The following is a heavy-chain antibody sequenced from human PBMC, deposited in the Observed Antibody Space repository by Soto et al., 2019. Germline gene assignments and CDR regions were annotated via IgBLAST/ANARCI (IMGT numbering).Heavy chain of an antibody. Sequence: RKGLEWIGYIYYSGSTNYNPSLKSRVTISVDTSKNQFSLKLSSVTAADTAVYYCARGLLGQYYYYYYMDVRGKGTTVTVSS. J-gene: IGHJ6*03. V-gene: IGHV4-59*08. CDR2: IYYSGST. D-gene: IGHD1-26*01. CDR3: ARGLLGQYYYYYYMDV.